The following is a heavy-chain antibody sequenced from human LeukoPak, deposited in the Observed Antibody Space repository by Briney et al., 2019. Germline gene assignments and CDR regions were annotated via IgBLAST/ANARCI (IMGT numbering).Heavy chain of an antibody. V-gene: IGHV3-9*01. CDR3: AKVGDGYNHGPFDY. CDR1: GFTFDDYA. CDR2: ISWNSGSI. Sequence: GRSLRLSCAASGFTFDDYAMHWVRQAPGKGLEWVSGISWNSGSIGYADSVKGRFTISRDNAKNSLYLQMNSLRAGDTALYYCAKVGDGYNHGPFDYWGQGTLITVSS. J-gene: IGHJ4*02. D-gene: IGHD5-24*01.